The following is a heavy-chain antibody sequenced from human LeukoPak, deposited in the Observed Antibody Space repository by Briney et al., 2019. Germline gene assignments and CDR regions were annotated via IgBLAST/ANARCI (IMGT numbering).Heavy chain of an antibody. D-gene: IGHD7-27*01. Sequence: SETLSLTCAVCGGSFSGYYWSWIRQPPGKGLEWIGEINHSGSTNYNPSLKSRVTISVDTSKNQFSLKLSSVTAADTAVYYCARGLNWAKKGGIDYWGQGTLVTVSS. CDR1: GGSFSGYY. V-gene: IGHV4-34*01. CDR2: INHSGST. J-gene: IGHJ4*02. CDR3: ARGLNWAKKGGIDY.